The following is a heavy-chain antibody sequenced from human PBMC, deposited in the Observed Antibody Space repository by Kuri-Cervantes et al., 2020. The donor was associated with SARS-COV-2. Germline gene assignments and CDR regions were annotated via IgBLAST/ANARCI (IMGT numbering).Heavy chain of an antibody. CDR3: TTDLIAAASLYYYYGMDV. D-gene: IGHD6-13*01. J-gene: IGHJ6*02. V-gene: IGHV3-49*04. Sequence: GESLKISCTASGFTFGDYAMSWVRQAPGKGLEWVGFIRSKAYGGTTEYAASVKGRFTISRDDSKSIAYLQMNSLKTEDTAVYYCTTDLIAAASLYYYYGMDVWGQGTTVTVSS. CDR2: IRSKAYGGTT. CDR1: GFTFGDYA.